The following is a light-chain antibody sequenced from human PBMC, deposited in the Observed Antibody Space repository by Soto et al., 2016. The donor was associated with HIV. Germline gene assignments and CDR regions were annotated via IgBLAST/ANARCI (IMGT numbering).Light chain of an antibody. CDR2: AAS. J-gene: IGKJ2*01. Sequence: DIQMTQSPSSLSASVGDRVTITCRASQTISTYLHWYQQKPGKAPKLLLYAASRLESGVPSRFSGSGSGTDYTLTISSLQPEDSATYYCQQYYSTPYTFGQGTKLEI. CDR1: QTISTY. CDR3: QQYYSTPYT. V-gene: IGKV1-NL1*01.